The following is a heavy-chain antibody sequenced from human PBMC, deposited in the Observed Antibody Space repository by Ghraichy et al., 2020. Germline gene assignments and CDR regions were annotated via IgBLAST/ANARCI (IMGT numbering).Heavy chain of an antibody. CDR3: ARVPYYYDSSGSATGY. J-gene: IGHJ4*02. D-gene: IGHD3-22*01. CDR1: GFTFSSYE. Sequence: GGSLRLSCAASGFTFSSYEMNWVRQAPGKGLEWVSYISSSGSTIYYADSVKGRFTISRDNAKNSLYLQMNSLRAEDTAVYYCARVPYYYDSSGSATGYWGQGTLVTVSS. V-gene: IGHV3-48*03. CDR2: ISSSGSTI.